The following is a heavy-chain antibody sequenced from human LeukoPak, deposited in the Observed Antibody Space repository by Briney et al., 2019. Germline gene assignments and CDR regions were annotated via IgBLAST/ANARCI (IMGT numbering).Heavy chain of an antibody. D-gene: IGHD6-19*01. CDR2: IRQDGSEK. V-gene: IGHV3-7*01. CDR1: GFTFSDYY. CDR3: ARGLVPGMDDY. Sequence: GGSLRLSCAAFGFTFSDYYMSWVRQAPGKGLEWVANIRQDGSEKYYVDSVKGRFTISRDNAKNSLYLQMNSLRAEDTAVYYCARGLVPGMDDYWGQGTLVTVSS. J-gene: IGHJ4*02.